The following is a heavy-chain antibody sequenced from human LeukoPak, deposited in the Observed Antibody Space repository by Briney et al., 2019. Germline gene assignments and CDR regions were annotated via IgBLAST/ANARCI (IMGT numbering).Heavy chain of an antibody. CDR3: ARATEYYYGSGSYPYNWFDP. D-gene: IGHD3-10*01. CDR2: INPNSGGT. Sequence: ASVSVSCKASGYTFTGYYMHWVRQAPGQGREWMGWINPNSGGTNYSQKFQGRVTITRETSISTAYMELRRVRSDDTAAYYCARATEYYYGSGSYPYNWFDPWGQGTLVTVSS. J-gene: IGHJ5*02. CDR1: GYTFTGYY. V-gene: IGHV1-2*02.